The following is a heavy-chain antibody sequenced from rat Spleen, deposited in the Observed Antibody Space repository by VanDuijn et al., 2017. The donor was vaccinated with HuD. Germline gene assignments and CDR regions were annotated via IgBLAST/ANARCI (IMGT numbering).Heavy chain of an antibody. J-gene: IGHJ3*01. V-gene: IGHV3-3*01. CDR3: ADGTYYPFAY. CDR2: INSAGNT. Sequence: EVQLQESGPGLVKPSQSLSLTCSVTGYSITSNYWGWIRKFPGNKLEWMGYINSAGNTNYNPSLKSRISISRDTSKNQFFLQVNSLSTEDTATYYCADGTYYPFAYWGQGTLVTVSS. CDR1: GYSITSNY. D-gene: IGHD1-12*02.